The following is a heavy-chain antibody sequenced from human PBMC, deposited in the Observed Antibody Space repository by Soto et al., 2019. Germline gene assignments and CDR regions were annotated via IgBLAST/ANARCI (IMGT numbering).Heavy chain of an antibody. CDR3: ARAGGYDFWSAYDFDY. J-gene: IGHJ4*02. CDR2: IWYDGSNK. Sequence: QVQLVESGGGVVQPGRSLRLSCAASGFTFSRYGMHWVRQAPGKGLEWVAVIWYDGSNKYYADSVKGRFTIARDNSKNTLDLQMNSLRAEDTAVYYCARAGGYDFWSAYDFDYWGQGTLVTVSS. CDR1: GFTFSRYG. D-gene: IGHD3-3*01. V-gene: IGHV3-33*01.